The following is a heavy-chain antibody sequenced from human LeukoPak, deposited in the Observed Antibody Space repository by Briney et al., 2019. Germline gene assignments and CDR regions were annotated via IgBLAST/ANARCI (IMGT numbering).Heavy chain of an antibody. D-gene: IGHD3-3*01. CDR1: GYTFTSYG. CDR2: ISAYNGNT. V-gene: IGHV1-18*01. CDR3: ARVTSSRFLEWLVPMDV. J-gene: IGHJ6*04. Sequence: SVKISCKASGYTFTSYGISWVRQAPGQGLEWMGWISAYNGNTNYAQKLQGRVTMTTDTSTSTAYMELRSLRSDDTAVYYCARVTSSRFLEWLVPMDVWGKGTTVTVSS.